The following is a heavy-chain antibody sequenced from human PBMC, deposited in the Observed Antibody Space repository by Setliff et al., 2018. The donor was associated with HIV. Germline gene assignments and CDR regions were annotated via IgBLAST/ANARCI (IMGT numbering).Heavy chain of an antibody. Sequence: ASVKVSCKSSGYTFTDDFMHGVRQAPGQGLEGMGWISPDNANTRISQKFRGSVTMTRDRSINTAYMEFTGLTADDTAVYYCARQLSNSFDYWGQGTLVTVSS. D-gene: IGHD1-1*01. J-gene: IGHJ4*02. CDR2: ISPDNANT. CDR3: ARQLSNSFDY. V-gene: IGHV1-2*02. CDR1: GYTFTDDF.